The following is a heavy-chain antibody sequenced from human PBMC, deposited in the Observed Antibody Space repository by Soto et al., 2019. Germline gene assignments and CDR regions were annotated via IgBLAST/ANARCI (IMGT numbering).Heavy chain of an antibody. J-gene: IGHJ6*03. V-gene: IGHV4-34*01. D-gene: IGHD3-10*01. Sequence: KPSETLSLTCAVYGGSFSGYYWSWIRQPPGKGLEWIGEINHSGSTNYNPSLKSRVTISVDTSKNQFSLKLSSVTAADTAVYYCASGDSGYMDVWGKGTTVTVSS. CDR2: INHSGST. CDR1: GGSFSGYY. CDR3: ASGDSGYMDV.